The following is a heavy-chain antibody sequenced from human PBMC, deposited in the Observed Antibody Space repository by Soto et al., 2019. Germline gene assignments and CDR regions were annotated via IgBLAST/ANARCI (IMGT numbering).Heavy chain of an antibody. V-gene: IGHV1-69*13. CDR3: ASPLDTAMVGPYYYGMDV. CDR1: GGTFSSYA. D-gene: IGHD5-18*01. Sequence: ASVKVSCKASGGTFSSYAISWVRQAPGQGLEWMGGIIPIFGTANYAQKFQGRVTITADESTSTAYMEPSSLRSEDTAVYYCASPLDTAMVGPYYYGMDVWGQGTTVTVSS. J-gene: IGHJ6*02. CDR2: IIPIFGTA.